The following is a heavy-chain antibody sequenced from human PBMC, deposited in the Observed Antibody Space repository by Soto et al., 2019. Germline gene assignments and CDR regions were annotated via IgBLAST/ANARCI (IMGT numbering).Heavy chain of an antibody. CDR3: AKDRGLAESGTWSHYYYGMHV. Sequence: QVQLLESGGGVVQPGRSLRLSCVASGFTLTNNGMHWVRQAPGQGLEWVAVISSDGSSYYYGDSVRGRFTISRDTSKNTLFLEMNSLTTADTAVYYCAKDRGLAESGTWSHYYYGMHVWGQGTSVTVS. J-gene: IGHJ6*02. CDR2: ISSDGSSY. D-gene: IGHD1-26*01. CDR1: GFTLTNNG. V-gene: IGHV3-30*18.